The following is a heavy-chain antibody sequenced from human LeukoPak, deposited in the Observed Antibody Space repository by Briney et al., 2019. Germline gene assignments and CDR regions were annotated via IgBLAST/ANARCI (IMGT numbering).Heavy chain of an antibody. J-gene: IGHJ5*02. CDR2: IYYSGST. CDR1: GGSISSSSYY. Sequence: SETLSLTCTVSGGSISSSSYYWGWIRQPPGKGLEWIGSIYYSGSTYYNPSLESRATISVDTSKNQFSLRLSSVTAADTAVYYCARRLYSSGWSFWFDPWGQGTLVIVSS. D-gene: IGHD6-19*01. V-gene: IGHV4-39*07. CDR3: ARRLYSSGWSFWFDP.